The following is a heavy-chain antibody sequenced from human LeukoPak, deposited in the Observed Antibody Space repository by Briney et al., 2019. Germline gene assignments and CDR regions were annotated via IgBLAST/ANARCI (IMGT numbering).Heavy chain of an antibody. Sequence: SETLSLTCAVYGGSFSGYYWSWIRQPPGKGLEWTGEINHSGSTNYNPSLKSRVTISVDTSKNQFSLKLSSVTAADTAVYYCARRSSGSFDYWGQGTLVTVSS. CDR3: ARRSSGSFDY. CDR1: GGSFSGYY. J-gene: IGHJ4*02. V-gene: IGHV4-34*01. D-gene: IGHD3-22*01. CDR2: INHSGST.